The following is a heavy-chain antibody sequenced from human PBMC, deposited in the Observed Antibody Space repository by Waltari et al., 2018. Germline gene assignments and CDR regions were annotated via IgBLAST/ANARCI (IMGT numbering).Heavy chain of an antibody. CDR3: AKLTPPEDY. CDR2: INSEGGGI. J-gene: IGHJ4*02. CDR1: GFSFSSSW. Sequence: EVQLVESGGSLVQPGGSLRLSCATSGFSFSSSWMHWVRHSPGKGLVGVSRINSEGGGIGYADSVRGRFTVSRDNARNTLYLQKNSLRDEDTAVYYCAKLTPPEDYWGQGTLVTVSS. D-gene: IGHD7-27*01. V-gene: IGHV3-74*01.